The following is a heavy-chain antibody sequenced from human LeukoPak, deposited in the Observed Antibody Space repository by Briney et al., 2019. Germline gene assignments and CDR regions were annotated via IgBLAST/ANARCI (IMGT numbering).Heavy chain of an antibody. CDR3: ARVVGYCTNGVCSTGYFQH. V-gene: IGHV4-61*02. Sequence: PSETLSLTCTVSGVSISSGSYSWSWIRQPAGKGLEWIGRIYTSGSTTYNPSLKSRVTISVDTSKNQFSLKLSSVTAADTAVYYCARVVGYCTNGVCSTGYFQHWGQGALVTVSS. CDR2: IYTSGST. CDR1: GVSISSGSYS. D-gene: IGHD2-8*01. J-gene: IGHJ1*01.